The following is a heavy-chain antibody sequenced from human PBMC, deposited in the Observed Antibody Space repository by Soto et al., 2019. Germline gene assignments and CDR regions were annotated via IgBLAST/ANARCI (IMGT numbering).Heavy chain of an antibody. CDR3: ASLNGTIFGVRYYYYYMDV. Sequence: SVKVSCKASGGTFSSYTISWVRQAPGQGLEWMGRIIPILGIANYAQKFQGRVTITADKSTSTAYMELSSLRSEDTAVYYCASLNGTIFGVRYYYYYMDVWGKGTTVTVSS. D-gene: IGHD3-3*01. J-gene: IGHJ6*03. V-gene: IGHV1-69*02. CDR2: IIPILGIA. CDR1: GGTFSSYT.